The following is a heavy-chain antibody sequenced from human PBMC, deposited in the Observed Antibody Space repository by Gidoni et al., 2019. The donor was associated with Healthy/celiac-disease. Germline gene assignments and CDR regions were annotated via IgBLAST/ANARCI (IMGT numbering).Heavy chain of an antibody. CDR3: AKGVRYYYDSSGYPER. CDR2: ISYDGSNK. Sequence: QVQLVESGGGVVQPGRSLRLSCAASGFTFSSYGMHWVRQAPGKGLEWVAVISYDGSNKYYADSVKGRFTISRDNSKNTLYLQMNSLRAEDTAVYYCAKGVRYYYDSSGYPERWGQGTLVTVSS. J-gene: IGHJ4*02. CDR1: GFTFSSYG. D-gene: IGHD3-22*01. V-gene: IGHV3-30*18.